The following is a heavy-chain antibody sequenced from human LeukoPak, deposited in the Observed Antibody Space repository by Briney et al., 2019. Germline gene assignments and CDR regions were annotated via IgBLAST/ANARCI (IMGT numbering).Heavy chain of an antibody. CDR1: GLTFSSHW. CDR2: ITNDGSST. CDR3: ARDSQQLDPGGWFDP. V-gene: IGHV3-74*01. Sequence: HPGGSLRLSCAASGLTFSSHWMHWVRQAPGKGLVWVSRITNDGSSTTYADSVKGRFTISRDNAKNMLYLQMNSLRAEDTAVYYCARDSQQLDPGGWFDPWGQGTLVTVSS. J-gene: IGHJ5*02. D-gene: IGHD6-13*01.